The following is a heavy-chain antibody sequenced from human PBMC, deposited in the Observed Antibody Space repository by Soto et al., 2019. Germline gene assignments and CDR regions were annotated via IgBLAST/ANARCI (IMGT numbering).Heavy chain of an antibody. J-gene: IGHJ4*02. CDR3: AWHHRGWELLYFDY. D-gene: IGHD1-26*01. V-gene: IGHV1-69*13. Sequence: ASVKVSCKASGGTFSSYAISWVRQAPGQGLEWMGGIIPIFGTANYAQKFQGRVTITADESTSTAYMELSSLRSEDTAVYYCAWHHRGWELLYFDYWGQGTLVTVSS. CDR2: IIPIFGTA. CDR1: GGTFSSYA.